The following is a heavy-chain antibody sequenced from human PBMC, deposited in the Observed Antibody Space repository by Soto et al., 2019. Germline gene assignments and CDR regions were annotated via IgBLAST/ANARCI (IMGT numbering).Heavy chain of an antibody. D-gene: IGHD3-10*01. CDR2: IIPIFGTA. V-gene: IGHV1-69*06. J-gene: IGHJ6*02. CDR3: AKGGPLYGSGMYYYYGMDV. CDR1: GGTFNSYA. Sequence: SVKVSCKASGGTFNSYAISWVRQAPGQGLEWMGGIIPIFGTANYAQKFQGRVTITADKSTSTAYMELSSLRAEDTAVYYCAKGGPLYGSGMYYYYGMDVWGQGTTVTVSS.